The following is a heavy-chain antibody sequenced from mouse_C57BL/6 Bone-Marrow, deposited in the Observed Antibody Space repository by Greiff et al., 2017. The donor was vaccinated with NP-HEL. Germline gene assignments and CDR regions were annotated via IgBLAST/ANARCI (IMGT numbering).Heavy chain of an antibody. V-gene: IGHV1-53*01. CDR2: INPSNGGT. Sequence: VKLQQPGTELVKPGASVKLSCKASGYTFTSYWMHWVKQRPGQGLEWIGNINPSNGGTNYNEKFKSKATLTVDKSSSTAYMQLSSLTSEDSAVYYCARCTTVVATDYAMDYWGQGTSVTVSS. CDR1: GYTFTSYW. CDR3: ARCTTVVATDYAMDY. J-gene: IGHJ4*01. D-gene: IGHD1-1*01.